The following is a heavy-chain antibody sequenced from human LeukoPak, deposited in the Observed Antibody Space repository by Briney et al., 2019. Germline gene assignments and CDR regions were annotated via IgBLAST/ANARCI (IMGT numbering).Heavy chain of an antibody. CDR3: ARGNSDCSSTSCYVVYFDY. CDR1: GGSFSGYY. J-gene: IGHJ4*02. Sequence: PSETLSLTCAVYGGSFSGYYWSWIRQPPGKGLEWIGEINHSGSTNYNPSLKSRVTISVDTYRNQFSLKLSSVTAADTAVYYCARGNSDCSSTSCYVVYFDYWGQGTLVTVSS. V-gene: IGHV4-34*01. CDR2: INHSGST. D-gene: IGHD2-2*01.